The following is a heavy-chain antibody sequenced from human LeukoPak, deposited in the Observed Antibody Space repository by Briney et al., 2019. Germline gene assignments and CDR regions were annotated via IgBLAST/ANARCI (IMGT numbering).Heavy chain of an antibody. CDR2: MNPNSGNT. D-gene: IGHD4-17*01. CDR1: GYTFTSYD. V-gene: IGHV1-8*01. CDR3: ARGAARLRGGIGY. J-gene: IGHJ4*02. Sequence: GASVKVSCKASGYTFTSYDINWVRQATGQGLEWMGWMNPNSGNTGYAQKFQGRVNMTRNTSISTAYMELSSLRTEDTAVYYCARGAARLRGGIGYWGQGTLVTVSS.